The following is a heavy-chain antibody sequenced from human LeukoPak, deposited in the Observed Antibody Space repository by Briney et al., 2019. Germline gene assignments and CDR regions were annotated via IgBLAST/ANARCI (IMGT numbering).Heavy chain of an antibody. Sequence: GGSLRVSCAASGFTFSIYSMNWVRQAPGKGLEWLSSISSDSTYIYYADSVKGRFTISRDNARNSLFLQMNSLRAEDTAVYYCARDLSPPWDSYGQARVPLDYWGQGTLVTVSS. J-gene: IGHJ4*02. CDR2: ISSDSTYI. CDR3: ARDLSPPWDSYGQARVPLDY. V-gene: IGHV3-21*01. D-gene: IGHD5-18*01. CDR1: GFTFSIYS.